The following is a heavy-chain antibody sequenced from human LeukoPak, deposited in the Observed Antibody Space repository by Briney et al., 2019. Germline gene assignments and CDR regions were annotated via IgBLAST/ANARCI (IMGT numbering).Heavy chain of an antibody. V-gene: IGHV3-30*02. J-gene: IGHJ4*01. CDR3: AKTGSSSWGYFDY. Sequence: GGSLRLSCAASGFTFSTYGMHWVRQAPGKGLEWVTFVRNDGTIKYYADSVRGRFTISRDNSKNTLYLQMNSLRAEDTAVYYCAKTGSSSWGYFDYWGQGTLVTVSS. CDR1: GFTFSTYG. CDR2: VRNDGTIK. D-gene: IGHD6-13*01.